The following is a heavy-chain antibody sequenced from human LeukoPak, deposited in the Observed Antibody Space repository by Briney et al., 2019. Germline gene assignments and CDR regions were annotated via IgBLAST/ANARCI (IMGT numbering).Heavy chain of an antibody. V-gene: IGHV4-59*08. J-gene: IGHJ6*02. Sequence: SETLSLTCTVSGGSISGYYWSWIRQTPGKGLEWIGYIYDSGSTNYNPSLNSRVTISVDTSKNQFSLKLSSVTAADTAVYYCVRHWFGETYGMDVWGQGITVTV. D-gene: IGHD3-10*01. CDR2: IYDSGST. CDR3: VRHWFGETYGMDV. CDR1: GGSISGYY.